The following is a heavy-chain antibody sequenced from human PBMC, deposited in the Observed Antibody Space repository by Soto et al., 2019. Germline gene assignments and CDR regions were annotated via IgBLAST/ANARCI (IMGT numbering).Heavy chain of an antibody. Sequence: SETLSLTCTVSGGSISSYYWSWIRQPPGKGLEWIGCIYYSGSTNYNPSLKSRVTISVDTSKNQFSLKLSSVTAADTALYYCAKKWELLDDAFDIWGQGTTVTVSS. CDR1: GGSISSYY. CDR2: IYYSGST. V-gene: IGHV4-59*01. J-gene: IGHJ3*02. D-gene: IGHD1-26*01. CDR3: AKKWELLDDAFDI.